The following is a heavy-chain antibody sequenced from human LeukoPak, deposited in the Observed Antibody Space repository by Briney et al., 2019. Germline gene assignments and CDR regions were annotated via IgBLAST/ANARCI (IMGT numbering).Heavy chain of an antibody. CDR3: AKAQALGNYEFFLFDY. CDR1: GFTFTNYA. D-gene: IGHD7-27*01. V-gene: IGHV3-23*01. Sequence: PGGSLRLSCAASGFTFTNYAMNWVRQAPGKGLEWVSGISGSGGSTYYADSVKGRFTISRDNSKNALYLQMNSLRAEDTAVYYCAKAQALGNYEFFLFDYWGQGTLVIVSS. J-gene: IGHJ4*02. CDR2: ISGSGGST.